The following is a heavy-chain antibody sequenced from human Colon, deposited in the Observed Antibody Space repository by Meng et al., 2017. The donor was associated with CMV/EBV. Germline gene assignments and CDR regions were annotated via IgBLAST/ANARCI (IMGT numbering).Heavy chain of an antibody. V-gene: IGHV3-23*03. CDR1: GFAFNTFA. Sequence: GGSLRRAGAASGFAFNTFAMSWVRQAPGKGLEWVSIIDRSGTSTSYADSVRGRFTISRDDSKNFLYLQMNSLRADDTAVYSCAKVPGWRGFFPIDFWGQGSRVTVSS. CDR2: IDRSGTST. CDR3: AKVPGWRGFFPIDF. D-gene: IGHD5-12*01. J-gene: IGHJ4*02.